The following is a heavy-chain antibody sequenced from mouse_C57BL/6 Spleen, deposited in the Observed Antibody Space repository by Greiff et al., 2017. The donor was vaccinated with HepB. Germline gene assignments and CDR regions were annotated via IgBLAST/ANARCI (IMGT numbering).Heavy chain of an antibody. V-gene: IGHV5-4*01. CDR2: ISDGGSYT. D-gene: IGHD1-1*01. J-gene: IGHJ2*01. CDR1: GFTFSSYA. CDR3: ARERTTVVATGYFDY. Sequence: EVKLVESGGGLVKPGGSLKLSCAASGFTFSSYAMSWVRQTPEKRLEWVATISDGGSYTYYPDNVKGRFTISRDNAKNNLYLQMSHLKSEDTAMYYCARERTTVVATGYFDYWGQGTTLTVSS.